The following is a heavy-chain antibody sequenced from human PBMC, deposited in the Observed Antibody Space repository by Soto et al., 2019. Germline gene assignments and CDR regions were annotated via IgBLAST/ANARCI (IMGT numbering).Heavy chain of an antibody. V-gene: IGHV4-39*01. D-gene: IGHD3-10*01. J-gene: IGHJ4*02. CDR2: IYYSGST. CDR3: ARLEGSYYGSGTLFDY. Sequence: QLQLQESGPGLVKPSDTLSLTCTVSGGSISSSSYYWGWIRQPPGKGLERIGSIYYSGSTYYNPSLKSRVTISVDTSKNQFSLQLSSVTAADTAVDYCARLEGSYYGSGTLFDYWGQGTLVTVSS. CDR1: GGSISSSSYY.